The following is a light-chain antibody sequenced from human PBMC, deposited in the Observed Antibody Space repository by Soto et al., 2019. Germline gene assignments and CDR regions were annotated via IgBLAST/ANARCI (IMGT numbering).Light chain of an antibody. CDR3: QQSYSTPPYT. CDR2: WAS. Sequence: DIVMTQSPDSLAVSLGERATINCKSSQSVLYSSNNKNYLAWYQQKPGQPPKLLIYWASTRESGVPDRFSGSGSGTDFTLTVSSLQAEDVAVYYCQQSYSTPPYTFGQGNKLEIK. V-gene: IGKV4-1*01. CDR1: QSVLYSSNNKNY. J-gene: IGKJ2*01.